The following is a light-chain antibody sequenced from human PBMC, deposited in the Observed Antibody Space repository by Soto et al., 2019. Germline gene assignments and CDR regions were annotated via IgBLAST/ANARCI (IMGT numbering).Light chain of an antibody. Sequence: ESVLTQSPSTLSLSPGERATLSCRASQSVRNNYLAWYQQKPGQAPRLLIYGASSRATGIPDRFSGSGSGTDFTLTVSRLEPEDFAVYYCQQYGSSPRTFGQGTKVDIK. V-gene: IGKV3-20*01. CDR3: QQYGSSPRT. CDR1: QSVRNNY. CDR2: GAS. J-gene: IGKJ1*01.